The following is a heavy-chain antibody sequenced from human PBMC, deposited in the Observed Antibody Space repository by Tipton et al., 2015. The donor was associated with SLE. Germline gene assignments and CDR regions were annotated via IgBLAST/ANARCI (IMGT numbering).Heavy chain of an antibody. V-gene: IGHV1-69*13. CDR2: IIPIFGTA. J-gene: IGHJ3*02. CDR1: GYTFTSYG. D-gene: IGHD3-10*01. CDR3: ARESYYYGSGGAFDI. Sequence: QSGAEVKKPGASVKVSCKASGYTFTSYGISWVRQAPGQGLEWMGGIIPIFGTANYAQKFQGRVTITADESTSTAYMELSSLRSEDTAVYYCARESYYYGSGGAFDIWGQGPMVTVSS.